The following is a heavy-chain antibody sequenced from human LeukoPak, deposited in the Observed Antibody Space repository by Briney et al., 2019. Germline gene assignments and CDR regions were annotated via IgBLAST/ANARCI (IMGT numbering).Heavy chain of an antibody. Sequence: PSETLSLTCAVYGGSFSGYYWSWIRQPPGKGLEWIGEINHSGSTYYNPSLKSRVTISVDTSKNQFSLKLSSVTAADTAVYYCARGQRWLQYHLNYWGQGTLVTVSS. V-gene: IGHV4-34*01. J-gene: IGHJ4*02. CDR1: GGSFSGYY. CDR2: INHSGST. CDR3: ARGQRWLQYHLNY. D-gene: IGHD5-24*01.